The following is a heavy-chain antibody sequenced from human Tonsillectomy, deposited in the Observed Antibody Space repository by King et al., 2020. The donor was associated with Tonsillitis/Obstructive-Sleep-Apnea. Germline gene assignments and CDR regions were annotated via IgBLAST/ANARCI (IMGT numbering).Heavy chain of an antibody. Sequence: VQLVESGGGLVQPGGSLRLSCAASGITFSSYAMSWVRQAPGKGLEWVSTISVGGGSTYYAEYVKGRFTISRDNSKNTLYLQMNSLRAEDTAVYYCAKAMVQGIIITIFDYWGQGTLVTVSS. J-gene: IGHJ4*02. D-gene: IGHD3-10*01. CDR3: AKAMVQGIIITIFDY. CDR2: ISVGGGST. V-gene: IGHV3-23*04. CDR1: GITFSSYA.